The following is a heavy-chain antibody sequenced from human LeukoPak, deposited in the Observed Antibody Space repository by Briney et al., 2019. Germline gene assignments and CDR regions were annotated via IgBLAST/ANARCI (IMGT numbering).Heavy chain of an antibody. V-gene: IGHV4-39*01. D-gene: IGHD3-10*01. CDR2: IYYTGST. CDR3: ARGFRGPNFDH. CDR1: GGSIRNTSYY. J-gene: IGHJ4*02. Sequence: SETLSLTCTVSGGSIRNTSYYWGWIRQPPGKGLEYIGYIYYTGSTYYNPSLKSRVTISVDTSKNQFSLKLSSVTAADTAVYFCARGFRGPNFDHWGQGTLVTVSS.